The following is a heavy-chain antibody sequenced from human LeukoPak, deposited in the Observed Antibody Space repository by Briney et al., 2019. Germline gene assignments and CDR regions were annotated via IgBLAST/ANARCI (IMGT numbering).Heavy chain of an antibody. CDR1: GYTFTSYG. V-gene: IGHV1-18*01. CDR2: ISPYNGNT. CDR3: ARDFHGVIRGQFPA. Sequence: ASVKVSCKASGYTFTSYGISWVRQAPGQGLEWMGWISPYNGNTDYSQKLQGRVTMTRHTSISTAYMDLSRLRSDDTAVYYCARDFHGVIRGQFPAWGHGTLVTVSS. J-gene: IGHJ4*01. D-gene: IGHD3-10*01.